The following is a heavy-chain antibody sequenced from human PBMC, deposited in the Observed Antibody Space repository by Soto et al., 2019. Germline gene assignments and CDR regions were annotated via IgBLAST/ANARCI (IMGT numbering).Heavy chain of an antibody. V-gene: IGHV5-10-1*01. Sequence: GESLKISCKGSGYSFTSYWISWVRQMPGKGLEWMGRIDPSDSYTNYSPSFQGHVTISADKSISTAYLQWSSLKASDTAMYYCARHAFSIAAAGGYDYWGLGTLVTVSS. CDR3: ARHAFSIAAAGGYDY. D-gene: IGHD6-13*01. J-gene: IGHJ4*02. CDR2: IDPSDSYT. CDR1: GYSFTSYW.